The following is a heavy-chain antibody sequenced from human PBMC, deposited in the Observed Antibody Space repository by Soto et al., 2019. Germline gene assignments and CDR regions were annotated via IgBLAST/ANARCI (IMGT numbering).Heavy chain of an antibody. V-gene: IGHV4-39*07. Sequence: SETLSLTCTVSGGSISSSSYYWGWIRQPPGKGLEWIGYIYYSGSTNYNPSLKSRVTISVDTSKNQFSLKLSSVTAADTAVYYCARGDRIAAPWWFDPWGQGTLVTVSS. CDR1: GGSISSSSYY. CDR3: ARGDRIAAPWWFDP. J-gene: IGHJ5*02. D-gene: IGHD6-6*01. CDR2: IYYSGST.